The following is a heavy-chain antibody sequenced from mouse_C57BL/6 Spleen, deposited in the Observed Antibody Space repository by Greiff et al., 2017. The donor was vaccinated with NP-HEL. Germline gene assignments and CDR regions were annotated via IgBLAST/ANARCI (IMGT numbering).Heavy chain of an antibody. V-gene: IGHV1-22*01. J-gene: IGHJ1*03. CDR3: ARGSGYYGSRGGYFDV. D-gene: IGHD1-1*01. CDR2: INPNNGGT. CDR1: GYTFTDYN. Sequence: EVQLQQSGPELVKPGASVKMSCKASGYTFTDYNMHWVKQSHGKSLEWIGYINPNNGGTSYNQKFKGKATLTVNKSSSTAYMELRSLTSEDSAVYYCARGSGYYGSRGGYFDVWGTGTTVTVSS.